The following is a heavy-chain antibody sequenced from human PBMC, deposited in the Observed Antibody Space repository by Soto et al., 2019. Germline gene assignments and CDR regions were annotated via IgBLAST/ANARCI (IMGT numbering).Heavy chain of an antibody. D-gene: IGHD3-10*01. CDR2: ISYNGSNK. Sequence: GRSLRLSCAASGFTFSSYAMHWVRQAPGKGLEWVAVISYNGSNKYYADSVKGRFTISRDNSKNTLYLQMNSLRAEDTAVYYCTTDKGVPSDYWGQGTLATVSS. V-gene: IGHV3-30-3*01. CDR1: GFTFSSYA. J-gene: IGHJ4*02. CDR3: TTDKGVPSDY.